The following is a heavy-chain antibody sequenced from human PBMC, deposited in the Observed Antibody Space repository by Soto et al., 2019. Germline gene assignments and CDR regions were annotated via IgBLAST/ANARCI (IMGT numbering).Heavy chain of an antibody. J-gene: IGHJ5*02. CDR1: ADTFTSYY. CDR2: INPNGGSA. D-gene: IGHD1-1*01. Sequence: GASMKGSCSTPADTFTSYYIHLGRQAPGQGLEWLGIINPNGGSATFAQTLQGRITLTTDTSTSTEYMALRRLRSEDTVVYYCERSCGGVFRIIIEGSNWSPPWGQGSLVPVSS. V-gene: IGHV1-46*01. CDR3: ERSCGGVFRIIIEGSNWSPP.